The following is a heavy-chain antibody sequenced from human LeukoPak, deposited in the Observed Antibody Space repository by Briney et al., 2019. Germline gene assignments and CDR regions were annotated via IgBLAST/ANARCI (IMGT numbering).Heavy chain of an antibody. CDR3: ANRVVVPAAIDY. Sequence: GGSLRLSCAASGFTFRSYAISWVRQAPGKGLEWVSAISGSGGSTYYADSVKGRFTISRDNSENTLYLQMNSLRAEDTAVYYCANRVVVPAAIDYWGQGTLVTVSS. J-gene: IGHJ4*02. V-gene: IGHV3-23*01. CDR1: GFTFRSYA. D-gene: IGHD2-2*01. CDR2: ISGSGGST.